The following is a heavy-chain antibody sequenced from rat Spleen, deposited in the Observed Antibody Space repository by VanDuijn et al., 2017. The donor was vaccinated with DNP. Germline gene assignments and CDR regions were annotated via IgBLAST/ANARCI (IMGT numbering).Heavy chain of an antibody. V-gene: IGHV5-46*01. CDR1: GFTFSSFP. D-gene: IGHD5-1*01. CDR3: KVGARY. Sequence: EVQLVESGGGLVQPGRSMKLTCAASGFTFSSFPMAWIRQVPGKGLEWVASITSNGGDTYYPDSMKGRFTISRDNAKSTLYLQMNSLRSEDTATYYCKVGARYWGQGVMVTVSS. CDR2: ITSNGGDT. J-gene: IGHJ2*01.